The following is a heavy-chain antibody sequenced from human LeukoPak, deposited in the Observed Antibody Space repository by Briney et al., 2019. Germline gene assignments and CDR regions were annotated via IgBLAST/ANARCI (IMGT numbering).Heavy chain of an antibody. CDR2: ISGSGTTI. V-gene: IGHV3-11*01. CDR1: GFTFTDYY. D-gene: IGHD1-7*01. CDR3: GRDFGLVGTKRSFDL. Sequence: GGSLRLSCAASGFTFTDYYMGWIRQAPGKGLEWLSYISGSGTTIFYADSVKGRFTISRDNAKNSVDLQMNSLRAEDTAVYYCGRDFGLVGTKRSFDLWGQGTMVTVTS. J-gene: IGHJ3*01.